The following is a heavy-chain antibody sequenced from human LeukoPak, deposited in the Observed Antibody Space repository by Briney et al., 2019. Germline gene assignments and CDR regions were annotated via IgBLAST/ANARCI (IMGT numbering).Heavy chain of an antibody. CDR2: INHSGST. Sequence: PSETLSLTCAVYGGSFSGYYWSWIRQPPGKGLEWLGEINHSGSTNYNPSLKSRVNISVDTSKNQFSLKLSSVTAADTAVYYCATAGNWNDSDYYYYYGMDVWGQGTTVTVSS. CDR1: GGSFSGYY. CDR3: ATAGNWNDSDYYYYYGMDV. D-gene: IGHD1-1*01. J-gene: IGHJ6*02. V-gene: IGHV4-34*01.